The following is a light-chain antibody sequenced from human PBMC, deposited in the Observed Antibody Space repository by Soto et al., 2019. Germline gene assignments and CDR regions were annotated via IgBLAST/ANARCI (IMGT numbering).Light chain of an antibody. CDR2: GDN. CDR3: QSYDSSLSHVV. J-gene: IGLJ2*01. Sequence: QAVVTQPPSVSGAPGQRVTIPCTGSSSNIGSYYDVHWYQQLPGTVPKLLIYGDNNRPSGVPDRFSGSKSGTSASLAITGLQAEDEADYYYQSYDSSLSHVVFGGGTQLTVL. V-gene: IGLV1-40*01. CDR1: SSNIGSYYD.